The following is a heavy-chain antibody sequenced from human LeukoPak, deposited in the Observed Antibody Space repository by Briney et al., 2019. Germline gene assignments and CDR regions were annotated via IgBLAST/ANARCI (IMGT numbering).Heavy chain of an antibody. J-gene: IGHJ3*02. Sequence: GESLKISCKGSGYNFTSYWLGWVRQMPGKGMEWMGILYSGDSDTSYSPSFQGQVTLSADKSISTAYLQWSSLKASDTAVYYCAREIGGSHLDGAFDIWGQGTMVTVSS. CDR1: GYNFTSYW. CDR3: AREIGGSHLDGAFDI. CDR2: LYSGDSDT. V-gene: IGHV5-51*01. D-gene: IGHD1-26*01.